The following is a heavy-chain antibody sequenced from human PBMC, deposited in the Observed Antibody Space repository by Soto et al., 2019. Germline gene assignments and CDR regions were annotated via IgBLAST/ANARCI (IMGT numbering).Heavy chain of an antibody. J-gene: IGHJ6*03. D-gene: IGHD4-17*01. Sequence: ASVKVSCKASGYTFTCYDINWVRQATGQGLEWMGWMNPNSGNTGYAQKFQGRVTMTRNTSIGTAYMELSSLRSEDTAVYYCARTRRNTVTMISYYYYYYMDVWGKGTTVTVSS. CDR3: ARTRRNTVTMISYYYYYYMDV. V-gene: IGHV1-8*01. CDR2: MNPNSGNT. CDR1: GYTFTCYD.